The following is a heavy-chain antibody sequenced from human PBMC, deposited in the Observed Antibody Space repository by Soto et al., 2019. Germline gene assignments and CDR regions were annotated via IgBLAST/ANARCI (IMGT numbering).Heavy chain of an antibody. Sequence: QVQLQESGPGLVKPSETLSLTCTVSGGSISSYYWSWIRQPPGKGLEWIGYIYYSGSTNYNPSLKSRVTIAVDTSKNQFSLKLSSVTAADTAVYYCAIERITMIADAFDIWGQGTMVIVSS. CDR2: IYYSGST. J-gene: IGHJ3*02. D-gene: IGHD3-22*01. CDR3: AIERITMIADAFDI. V-gene: IGHV4-59*01. CDR1: GGSISSYY.